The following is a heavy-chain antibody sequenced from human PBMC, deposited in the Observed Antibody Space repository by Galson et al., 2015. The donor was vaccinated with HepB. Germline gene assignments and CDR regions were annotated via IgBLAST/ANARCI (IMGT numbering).Heavy chain of an antibody. CDR2: IGDSGDNI. V-gene: IGHV3-23*01. CDR3: AKASPFDWLLMSY. D-gene: IGHD3-9*01. CDR1: GFTFSNYA. Sequence: SLRLSCAASGFTFSNYAMSWVRQAPGKGLEWVSTIGDSGDNIHCVDSVKGRFTISRDNSENTLYLQMDSLRDEDTAVYYCAKASPFDWLLMSYWGQGTLVTVSP. J-gene: IGHJ4*02.